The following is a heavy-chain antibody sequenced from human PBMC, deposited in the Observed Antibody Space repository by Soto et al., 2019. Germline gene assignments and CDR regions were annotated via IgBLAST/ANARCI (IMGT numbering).Heavy chain of an antibody. J-gene: IGHJ3*02. CDR2: INPSGGST. CDR3: ARDSHIVDDLAPDAFDI. V-gene: IGHV1-46*01. CDR1: GYTFTSYY. Sequence: QVQLVQSGAEVKKPGASVKVSCKASGYTFTSYYMHWVRQAPGQGLEWMGIINPSGGSTSYAQKFQGRVTMTRDTSTSTVYMELSSLRSEDTAVYYCARDSHIVDDLAPDAFDIWGQGTMVTVSS. D-gene: IGHD2-21*01.